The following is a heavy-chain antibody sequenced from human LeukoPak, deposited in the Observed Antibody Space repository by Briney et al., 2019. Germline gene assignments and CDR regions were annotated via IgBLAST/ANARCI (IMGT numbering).Heavy chain of an antibody. CDR3: ARVSGGDHLDAFDI. CDR1: GYTFTGYY. CDR2: INPNSGGT. D-gene: IGHD2-21*02. J-gene: IGHJ3*02. Sequence: GASVKVSCKASGYTFTGYYMHWVRQAPGQGLEWMGWINPNSGGTNYAQKFQGRVTMTRDTSISTAYMELSSLRSEDTAVYYCARVSGGDHLDAFDIWGQGTMVTVSS. V-gene: IGHV1-2*02.